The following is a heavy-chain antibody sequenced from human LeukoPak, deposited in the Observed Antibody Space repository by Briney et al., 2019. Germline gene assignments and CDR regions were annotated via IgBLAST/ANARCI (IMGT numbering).Heavy chain of an antibody. V-gene: IGHV1-2*02. CDR3: ARDSSDILTGYYHF. D-gene: IGHD3-9*01. Sequence: ASVTVSCEASGYTFTANYIHWVRQAPGQGLEWMGWINPNTGGTNFAQRFQGRVTMTRDTSITTAYMELSSLISGDTALYYCARDSSDILTGYYHFWGQGTLVTVSS. CDR2: INPNTGGT. CDR1: GYTFTANY. J-gene: IGHJ4*02.